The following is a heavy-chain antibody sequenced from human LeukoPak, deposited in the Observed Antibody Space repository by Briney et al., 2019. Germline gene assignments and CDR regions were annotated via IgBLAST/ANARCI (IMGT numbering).Heavy chain of an antibody. V-gene: IGHV1-69*05. J-gene: IGHJ5*02. CDR2: IIPIFGTA. CDR1: GGTFSSYA. D-gene: IGHD5-24*01. CDR3: AIRSVEMATIPDH. Sequence: SVKVSCKASGGTFSSYAISRVRQAPGQGLEWMGGIIPIFGTANYAQKFQGRVTITTDESTSTAYMELSSLRSEDTAVYYCAIRSVEMATIPDHWGQGTLVTVSS.